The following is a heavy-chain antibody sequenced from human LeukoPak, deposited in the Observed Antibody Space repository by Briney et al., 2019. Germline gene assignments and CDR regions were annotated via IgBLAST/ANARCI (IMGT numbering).Heavy chain of an antibody. CDR1: GYSISSGYY. D-gene: IGHD5-18*01. J-gene: IGHJ4*02. CDR3: ARGQPRYSYGLRPKYFDY. V-gene: IGHV4-38-2*02. CDR2: IYHSGST. Sequence: PSETLSLTCTVSGYSISSGYYWGWIRQPPGKGLEWIGSIYHSGSTYYNPSLKSRVTISVDTSKNQFSLKLSSVTASDTAVYYCARGQPRYSYGLRPKYFDYWGQGTLVTVSS.